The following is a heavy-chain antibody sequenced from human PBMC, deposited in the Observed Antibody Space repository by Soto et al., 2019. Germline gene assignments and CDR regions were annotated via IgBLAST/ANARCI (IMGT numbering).Heavy chain of an antibody. Sequence: ASVKASCKASGYINTSYYINWGRQAPGQGLEWMGWINPFDGSRMFAQSFQGRVTMTRDTSTSTVYMEVSSLRSEDTAVYYCSRVDPGETSPFDHWG. CDR1: GYINTSYY. V-gene: IGHV1-46*03. J-gene: IGHJ4*01. CDR2: INPFDGSR. D-gene: IGHD3-10*01. CDR3: SRVDPGETSPFDH.